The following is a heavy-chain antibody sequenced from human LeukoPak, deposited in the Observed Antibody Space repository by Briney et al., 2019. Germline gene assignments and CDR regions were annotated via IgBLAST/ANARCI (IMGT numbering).Heavy chain of an antibody. Sequence: GGSLRLSCAASGFTVSSNYMSWVRQAPGKGLEWVSVIYSGGSTYYADSVKGRFTISRDNSKNTLYLQMNSLRAGDTAVYYCAKAMYYYDSSGYAPPLIYYYYYGMDVWGQGTTVTVSS. CDR1: GFTVSSNY. V-gene: IGHV3-66*01. J-gene: IGHJ6*02. D-gene: IGHD3-22*01. CDR2: IYSGGST. CDR3: AKAMYYYDSSGYAPPLIYYYYYGMDV.